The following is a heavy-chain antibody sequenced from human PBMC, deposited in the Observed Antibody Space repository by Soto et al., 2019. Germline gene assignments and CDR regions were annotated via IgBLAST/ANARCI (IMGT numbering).Heavy chain of an antibody. D-gene: IGHD3-3*01. CDR2: ITDSGGST. Sequence: PVGSLRLSCAASEFTFSNHAMTWVRQAPGKGLEWVSSITDSGGSTYYADSVKGRLTISRDNSENTVHLQMNGLRAEDTATYYCVKDWSGKNCPCMDVWGQGTTVTVS. V-gene: IGHV3-23*01. CDR3: VKDWSGKNCPCMDV. J-gene: IGHJ6*02. CDR1: EFTFSNHA.